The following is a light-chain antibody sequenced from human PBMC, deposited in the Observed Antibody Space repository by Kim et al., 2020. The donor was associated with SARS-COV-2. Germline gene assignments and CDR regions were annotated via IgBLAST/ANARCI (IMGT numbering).Light chain of an antibody. J-gene: IGLJ1*01. CDR1: SSNIGAGYD. CDR3: QSYDSSLSGSGV. V-gene: IGLV1-40*01. Sequence: VTISCTGSSSNIGAGYDVHWYQQLPGTAPKLLIYGNSNRPSGVPDRFSGSKAGTSASLAITGLQAEDEADYYCQSYDSSLSGSGVFGTGTKVTVL. CDR2: GNS.